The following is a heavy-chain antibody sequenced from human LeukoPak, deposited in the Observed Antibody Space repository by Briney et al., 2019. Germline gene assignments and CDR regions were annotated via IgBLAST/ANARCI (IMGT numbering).Heavy chain of an antibody. V-gene: IGHV1-2*02. J-gene: IGHJ4*02. CDR1: GYTFTGYY. Sequence: ASVKVSCKASGYTFTGYYIHWIRQAPAQGLEWMGRIDPNSGGAIYAQKFQGRVTMTRDSSISTAYMELSRLRSDDTAVYYCARYVPDLVHYFDTSHGVYWGQGTLVAVSS. CDR2: IDPNSGGA. D-gene: IGHD3-9*01. CDR3: ARYVPDLVHYFDTSHGVY.